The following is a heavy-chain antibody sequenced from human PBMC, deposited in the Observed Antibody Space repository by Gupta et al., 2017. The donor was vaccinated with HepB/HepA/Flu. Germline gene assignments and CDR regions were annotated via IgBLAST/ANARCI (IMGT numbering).Heavy chain of an antibody. J-gene: IGHJ5*02. CDR2: MNPNSGNT. V-gene: IGHV1-8*01. CDR3: ARGLSRPPKRENWFDP. Sequence: MGWMNPNSGNTGYAQKFQGRVTMTRNTSISTAYMELSSLRSEDTAVYYCARGLSRPPKRENWFDPWGQGTLVTVSS.